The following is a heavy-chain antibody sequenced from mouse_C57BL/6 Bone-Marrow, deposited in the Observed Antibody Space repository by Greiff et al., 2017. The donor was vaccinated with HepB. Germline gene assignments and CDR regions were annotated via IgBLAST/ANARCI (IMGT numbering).Heavy chain of an antibody. D-gene: IGHD2-2*01. CDR3: VRQNGYYPDY. J-gene: IGHJ2*01. CDR2: IRSKSNNYAT. Sequence: EVHLVESGGGLVQPKGSLKLSCAASGFSFNTYAMNWVRQAPGKGLEWVARIRSKSNNYATYYADSVKDRFTISRDDSESMLYLQMNNLKTEDTAMYYCVRQNGYYPDYWGQGTTLTVSS. CDR1: GFSFNTYA. V-gene: IGHV10-1*01.